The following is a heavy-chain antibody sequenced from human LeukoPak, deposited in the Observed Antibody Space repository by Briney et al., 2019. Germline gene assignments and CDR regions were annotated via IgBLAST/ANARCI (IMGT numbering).Heavy chain of an antibody. Sequence: PGGSLRLFCAASGFTFTTYWMHWVRQAPGKGLVWVSRINTDGSSASYADSVKGRFTISRDTAKNTLYLQMNSLRAEDTAVYYCARGDYAFDIWGQGTMVTVSS. CDR3: ARGDYAFDI. V-gene: IGHV3-74*01. CDR2: INTDGSSA. CDR1: GFTFTTYW. J-gene: IGHJ3*02. D-gene: IGHD2-21*01.